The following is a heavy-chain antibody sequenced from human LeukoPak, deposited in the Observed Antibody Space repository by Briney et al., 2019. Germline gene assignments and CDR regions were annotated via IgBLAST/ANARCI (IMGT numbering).Heavy chain of an antibody. Sequence: GGSLRLSCAASGFTFSSYAMSWVRQAPGKGLEWVSAISGSGGSTYYADSVKGQFAISRDNSKNTLYLQMNSLRAEDTAVYYCAKDTAAAAYNWFDPWGQGTLVTVSS. J-gene: IGHJ5*02. CDR3: AKDTAAAAYNWFDP. D-gene: IGHD6-13*01. CDR2: ISGSGGST. CDR1: GFTFSSYA. V-gene: IGHV3-23*01.